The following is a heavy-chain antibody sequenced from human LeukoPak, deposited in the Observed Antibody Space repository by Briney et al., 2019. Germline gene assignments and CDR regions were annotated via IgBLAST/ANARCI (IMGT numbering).Heavy chain of an antibody. CDR2: ISGSGGST. CDR1: GFTFSSYA. D-gene: IGHD6-13*01. V-gene: IGHV3-23*01. Sequence: GGSLRLSCAASGFTFSSYAMSWVRQAPGKGLEWVSAISGSGGSTYYADSVKGRFTISRDNSKNTLYLQMNSLRAEDTAVYYCAKDQETIAAAGTGFDYWGQGTLVTVSS. CDR3: AKDQETIAAAGTGFDY. J-gene: IGHJ4*02.